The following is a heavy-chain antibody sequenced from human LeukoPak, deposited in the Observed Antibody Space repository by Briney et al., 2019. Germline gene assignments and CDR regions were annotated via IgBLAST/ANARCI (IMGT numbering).Heavy chain of an antibody. CDR1: GFTVSSNY. CDR2: MSGTGGGT. J-gene: IGHJ3*02. CDR3: AKPAGEFQLLYSPSNAFDI. Sequence: GGSLRLSCAASGFTVSSNYMSWVRQAPGKGLEWVSAMSGTGGGTYYADSVKGRFTISRDNSKNTLYLQMNSLRAEDTALYYCAKPAGEFQLLYSPSNAFDIWGQGTMVTVSS. D-gene: IGHD2-2*02. V-gene: IGHV3-23*01.